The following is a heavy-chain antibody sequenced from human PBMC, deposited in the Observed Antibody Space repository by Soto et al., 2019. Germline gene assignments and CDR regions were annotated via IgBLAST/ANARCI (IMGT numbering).Heavy chain of an antibody. CDR1: GGSFSGYY. CDR3: ARERGPVTTVTLDY. J-gene: IGHJ4*02. D-gene: IGHD4-4*01. CDR2: INHSGST. Sequence: PSEILSLTCAVYGGSFSGYYLSWIRQPPGKGLEWIGEINHSGSTNYNPSLKSRVTISVDTSKNQFSLKLSSVTAADTAVYYCARERGPVTTVTLDYWGQGTLVTVSS. V-gene: IGHV4-34*01.